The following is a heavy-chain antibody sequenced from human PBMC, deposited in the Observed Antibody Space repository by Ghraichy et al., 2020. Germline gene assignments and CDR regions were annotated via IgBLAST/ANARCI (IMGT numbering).Heavy chain of an antibody. V-gene: IGHV3-48*01. Sequence: GSLRLSCAASGFTFSSYSMNWVRQAPGKGLEWVSYISSSSSTIYYADSVKGRFTISRDNAKNSLYLQMNSLRAEDTAVYYCARGNGYGDYGHDYWGQGTLVTVSS. CDR1: GFTFSSYS. CDR3: ARGNGYGDYGHDY. CDR2: ISSSSSTI. J-gene: IGHJ4*02. D-gene: IGHD4-17*01.